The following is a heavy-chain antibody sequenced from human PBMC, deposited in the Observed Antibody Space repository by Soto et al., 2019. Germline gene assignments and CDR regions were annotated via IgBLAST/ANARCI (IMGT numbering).Heavy chain of an antibody. CDR1: GASFTRKTC. CDR2: IYRIGST. CDR3: ASRDPGTSVDY. Sequence: QFHLQKSGPGLLKPPGPLSPTCAASGASFTRKTCGTWAARPPGQGLEGIGEIYRIGSTNYNPSLKSRVTISLDKSENQFSLKVTSLTAADTAVYYCASRDPGTSVDYWGQGTLVTVSS. J-gene: IGHJ4*02. V-gene: IGHV4-4*03. D-gene: IGHD1-7*01.